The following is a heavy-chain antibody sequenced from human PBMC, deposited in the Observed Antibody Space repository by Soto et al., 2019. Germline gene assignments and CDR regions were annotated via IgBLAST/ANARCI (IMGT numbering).Heavy chain of an antibody. J-gene: IGHJ6*02. V-gene: IGHV3-30*18. D-gene: IGHD3-3*01. CDR1: GFTFSSYG. CDR3: AKEPYYDFWSGYWGQVGYGMDV. Sequence: QVQLVESGGGVVQPGRSLRLSCAASGFTFSSYGMHWVRQAPGKGLEWVAVISYDGSNKYYADSVKGRFTISRDNSKNTLYLQMNSLRAEDTAVYYCAKEPYYDFWSGYWGQVGYGMDVWGQGTTVTVSS. CDR2: ISYDGSNK.